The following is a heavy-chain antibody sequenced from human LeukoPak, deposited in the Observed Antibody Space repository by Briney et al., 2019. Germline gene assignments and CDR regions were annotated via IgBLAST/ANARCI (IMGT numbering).Heavy chain of an antibody. J-gene: IGHJ6*03. CDR1: GGSFSGYY. V-gene: IGHV4-34*01. CDR3: ARARGHSGYYYMDV. Sequence: PSETLSLTCAVYGGSFSGYYWSWIRQPPGKGLEWIGEINHSGSTNYNPSLKSRVTISVDTSKNQFSLKLSSVTAADTAVYYCARARGHSGYYYMDVWGKGTTVTISS. D-gene: IGHD3-10*01. CDR2: INHSGST.